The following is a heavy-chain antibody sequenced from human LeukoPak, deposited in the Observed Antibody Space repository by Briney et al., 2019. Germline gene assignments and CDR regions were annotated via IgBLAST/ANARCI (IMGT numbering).Heavy chain of an antibody. CDR3: AREGGSYRIFDY. CDR1: GGSISIYY. D-gene: IGHD1-26*01. J-gene: IGHJ4*02. Sequence: SETLSLTCTVSGGSISIYYWSWIRQPAGKGLEWIGRIYSSGSTNYDPSLKSRVTMSVDTSRNQFSLKLSSVTAADTAVYYCAREGGSYRIFDYWGQGTLVTVSS. CDR2: IYSSGST. V-gene: IGHV4-4*07.